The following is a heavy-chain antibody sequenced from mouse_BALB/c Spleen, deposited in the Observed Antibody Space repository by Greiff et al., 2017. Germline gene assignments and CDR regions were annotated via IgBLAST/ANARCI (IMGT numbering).Heavy chain of an antibody. J-gene: IGHJ4*01. V-gene: IGHV3-8*02. CDR3: ARYAGNYGAMDY. CDR1: GDSITSGY. CDR2: ISYSGST. D-gene: IGHD2-1*01. Sequence: EVKVVESGPSLVKPSQTLSLTCSVTGDSITSGYWNWIRKFPGNKLEYMGYISYSGSTYYNPSLKSRISITRDTSKNQYYLQLNSVTTEDTATYYCARYAGNYGAMDYWGQGTSVTVSS.